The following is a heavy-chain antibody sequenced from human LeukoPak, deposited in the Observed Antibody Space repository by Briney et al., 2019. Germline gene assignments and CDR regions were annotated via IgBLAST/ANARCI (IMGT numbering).Heavy chain of an antibody. V-gene: IGHV3-30*18. D-gene: IGHD6-19*01. J-gene: IGHJ4*02. CDR3: AKEGSVAGTRWGLDY. CDR2: ISYDGSSK. CDR1: GLTFSSYG. Sequence: GRSLRLSCAASGLTFSSYGMHWVRQAPGKGLEWVAVISYDGSSKSYADSVKGRFTISRDNSKNTLYLQMNSLRAEDTAVYYCAKEGSVAGTRWGLDYWGQGTLVTVSS.